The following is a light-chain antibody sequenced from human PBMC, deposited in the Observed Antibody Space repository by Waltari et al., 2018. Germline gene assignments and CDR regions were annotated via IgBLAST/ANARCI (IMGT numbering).Light chain of an antibody. CDR3: QQYYSIPPVT. J-gene: IGKJ3*01. Sequence: DIQMTQSPSSLSASVGDRVTITCRASQGISNSLAWYQQKPGKAPKLLLYAASTLESGVPSRFSGSGSGTDYTLTISSLQPEDFPTYYCQQYYSIPPVTFGPGTRVDFK. V-gene: IGKV1-NL1*01. CDR1: QGISNS. CDR2: AAS.